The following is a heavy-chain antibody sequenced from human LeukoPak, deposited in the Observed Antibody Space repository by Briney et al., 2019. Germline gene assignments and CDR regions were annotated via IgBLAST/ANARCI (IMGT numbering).Heavy chain of an antibody. Sequence: ASVKVSCKVSGYTLTELSMHWVRQAPGKGLEWMGGFYPEDGETIYAQKFQGRVTMTEDTSTDTAYMELSSLRSEDTAVYYCATDHYDYVWGSYRLFDYWGQGTLVTVSS. CDR2: FYPEDGET. CDR1: GYTLTELS. J-gene: IGHJ4*02. V-gene: IGHV1-24*01. CDR3: ATDHYDYVWGSYRLFDY. D-gene: IGHD3-16*02.